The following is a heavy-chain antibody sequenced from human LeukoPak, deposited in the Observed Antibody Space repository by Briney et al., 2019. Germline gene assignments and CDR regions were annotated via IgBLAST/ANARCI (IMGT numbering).Heavy chain of an antibody. CDR2: IIPIFGTA. V-gene: IGHV1-69*13. D-gene: IGHD5-24*01. J-gene: IGHJ4*02. CDR1: GGTFSSYA. CDR3: AGEMATMACFDY. Sequence: ASVKVSCKASGGTFSSYAISWVRQAPGQGLEWMGGIIPIFGTANYAQKFQGRVTITADESTSTAYMELSSLRSEDTAVYYCAGEMATMACFDYWGQGTLVTVSS.